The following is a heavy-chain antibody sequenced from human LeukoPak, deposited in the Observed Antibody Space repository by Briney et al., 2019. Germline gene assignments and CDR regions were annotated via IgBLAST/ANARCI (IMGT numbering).Heavy chain of an antibody. CDR1: GFIVTNNS. Sequence: GGSLRLSCAASGFIVTNNSMSWVRQAPGKGLEWVSVIYSGGNIYYADSVKGRFITSRDNSKNTLFLQMHSLRAEDTAVYYCAREYYDSTGYGAEYFQHWGQGTLVTVSS. CDR3: AREYYDSTGYGAEYFQH. D-gene: IGHD3-22*01. CDR2: IYSGGNI. J-gene: IGHJ1*01. V-gene: IGHV3-53*01.